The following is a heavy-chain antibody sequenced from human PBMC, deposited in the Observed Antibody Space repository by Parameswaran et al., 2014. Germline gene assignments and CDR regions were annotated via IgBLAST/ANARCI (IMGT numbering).Heavy chain of an antibody. D-gene: IGHD1-1*01. CDR2: MHPNTGST. V-gene: IGHV1-8*01. Sequence: WVRQAPGQGLEWVGWMHPNTGSTGHAQKFQGRVTLTRDTSGSTAYMELSSLTYEDTAVYYCARNWNGLLWGQGTLVTVSS. J-gene: IGHJ4*02. CDR3: ARNWNGLL.